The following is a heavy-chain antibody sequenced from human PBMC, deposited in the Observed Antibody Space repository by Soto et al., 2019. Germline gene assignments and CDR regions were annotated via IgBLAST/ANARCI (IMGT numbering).Heavy chain of an antibody. CDR2: TSGSGDTT. D-gene: IGHD3-10*01. J-gene: IGHJ4*02. Sequence: EVQLLESGGGLLQPGGSLRLSCAVSGFTFSNYGMSWVLQAPGKGLEWVAATSGSGDTTYYADSVKGRFTISRDNSKNTLYVQINSLRADDTAVYYCAKDLGYDGSGIEIWGQGTLVTVS. V-gene: IGHV3-23*01. CDR3: AKDLGYDGSGIEI. CDR1: GFTFSNYG.